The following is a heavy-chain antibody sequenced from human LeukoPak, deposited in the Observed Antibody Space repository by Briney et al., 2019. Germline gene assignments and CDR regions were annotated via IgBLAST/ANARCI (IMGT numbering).Heavy chain of an antibody. V-gene: IGHV4-39*01. CDR2: IYSGRTT. J-gene: IGHJ4*02. Sequence: SETLSLTCTVSAGSISSSSHHWGWIRQSPGKGLEWIGSIYSGRTTYYNPSLNNRVTTSVVTSKNQFSLQLNSVTAADTSVYYCVRHDGRGGSTMGALDSWGQGSLVTVSS. CDR1: AGSISSSSHH. D-gene: IGHD5/OR15-5a*01. CDR3: VRHDGRGGSTMGALDS.